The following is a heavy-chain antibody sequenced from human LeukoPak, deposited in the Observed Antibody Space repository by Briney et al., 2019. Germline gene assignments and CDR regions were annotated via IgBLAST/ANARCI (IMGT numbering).Heavy chain of an antibody. CDR2: FYPEDGET. Sequence: GASVKVSCKVSGYTLTELSMHWVRQAPGKGREWMGGFYPEDGETIYAQKFQGRVTMTEDTSTDTAYMELSSLRSDDTAVYYCATDYDYVWGSYRPLGYWGQGTLVTVSS. V-gene: IGHV1-24*01. D-gene: IGHD3-16*02. J-gene: IGHJ4*02. CDR1: GYTLTELS. CDR3: ATDYDYVWGSYRPLGY.